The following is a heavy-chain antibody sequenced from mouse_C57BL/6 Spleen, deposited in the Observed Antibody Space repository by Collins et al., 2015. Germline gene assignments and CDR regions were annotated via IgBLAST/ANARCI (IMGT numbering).Heavy chain of an antibody. V-gene: IGHV1S137*01. CDR1: GYTFTDYA. J-gene: IGHJ4*01. D-gene: IGHD2-10*02. CDR2: ISTYYGDA. CDR3: AREGYGHYYAMDY. Sequence: QVQLQQSGAELVRPGVSVKISCKGSGYTFTDYAMHWVKQSHAKSLEWIGVISTYYGDASYNQKFKGKATMTVDKSSSTAYMELARLTSEDSAIYYCAREGYGHYYAMDYWGQGTSVTVSS.